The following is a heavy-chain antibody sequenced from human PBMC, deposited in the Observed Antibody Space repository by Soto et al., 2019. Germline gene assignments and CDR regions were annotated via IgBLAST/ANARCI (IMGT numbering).Heavy chain of an antibody. CDR1: GYTFTSYD. CDR3: ARGPIVVVPTAPNFDY. CDR2: MNPNSGNT. Sequence: QVQLVQSGAEVKKPGASVKVSCKASGYTFTSYDINWVRQATGQGLEWMGWMNPNSGNTGYAQKFQGRVTMTRDTFISTAYMELSSLRSEYTAVYYCARGPIVVVPTAPNFDYWGQGTLVTVSS. D-gene: IGHD2-2*01. J-gene: IGHJ4*02. V-gene: IGHV1-8*01.